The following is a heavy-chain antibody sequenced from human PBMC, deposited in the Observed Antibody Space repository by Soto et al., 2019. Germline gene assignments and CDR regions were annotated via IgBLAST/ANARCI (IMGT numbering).Heavy chain of an antibody. J-gene: IGHJ4*02. CDR1: GYTFTNYG. CDR3: ARGPPAYCSGGTCYSHYFDY. V-gene: IGHV1-18*01. CDR2: ISAYNGNT. Sequence: ASVTVSCKASGYTFTNYGISWVRQAPGQGLEWMGWISAYNGNTSYAQKLQGRVTMTTDTSTSTAYMELRSLRSDDTAVYFCARGPPAYCSGGTCYSHYFDYWGQGTLVTVSS. D-gene: IGHD2-15*01.